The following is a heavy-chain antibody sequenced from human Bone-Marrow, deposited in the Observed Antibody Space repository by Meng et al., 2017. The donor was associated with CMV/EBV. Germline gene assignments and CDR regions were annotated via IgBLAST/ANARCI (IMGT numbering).Heavy chain of an antibody. V-gene: IGHV3-23*03. Sequence: GESLKISCAASGFTFSSYAMPWVGQAPGKGLEWVAVIYSGAGSTYYADSVKGRFTISRDNSKTTLYLRMNSLRAEDTTVYYCVEGWGDSSSWYERGYFDYWGQGTLVTVSS. CDR1: GFTFSSYA. J-gene: IGHJ4*02. D-gene: IGHD6-13*01. CDR3: VEGWGDSSSWYERGYFDY. CDR2: IYSGAGST.